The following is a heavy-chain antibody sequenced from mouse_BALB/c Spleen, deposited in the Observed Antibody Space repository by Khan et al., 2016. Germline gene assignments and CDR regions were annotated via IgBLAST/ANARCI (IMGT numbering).Heavy chain of an antibody. V-gene: IGHV3-8*02. CDR3: ATYDGYYFDY. J-gene: IGHJ2*01. D-gene: IGHD2-3*01. CDR2: ISYSDDT. CDR1: GDSITSGY. Sequence: EVELVESGPSLVKPSQTLSLTCSVTGDSITSGYWNWIRKFPGNKLEYMGYISYSDDTYYNPSLESRISITRDTSKNQYYLQLISVTTEDTARYYCATYDGYYFDYWGQGTTLTVSS.